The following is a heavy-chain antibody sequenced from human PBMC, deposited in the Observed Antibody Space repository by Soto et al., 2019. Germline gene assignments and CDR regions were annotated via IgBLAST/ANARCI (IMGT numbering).Heavy chain of an antibody. CDR1: GGSFSGYY. D-gene: IGHD3-10*01. V-gene: IGHV4-34*01. CDR3: ARGYYGSGSLSNWFDP. Sequence: QVQLQQWGAGLLKPSETLSLTCAVYGGSFSGYYWSWIRQPPGKGLAWIGEINHSGSTNYNPYLKSRVTIAVATSKNQFSLKLSCVTAADTAVYYCARGYYGSGSLSNWFDPWGQGTLVTVSS. J-gene: IGHJ5*02. CDR2: INHSGST.